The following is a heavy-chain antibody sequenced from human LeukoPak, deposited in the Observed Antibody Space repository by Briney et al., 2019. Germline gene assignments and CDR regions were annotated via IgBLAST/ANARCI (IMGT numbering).Heavy chain of an antibody. Sequence: PGGSLRLSCAASGFTFDDYAMHWVRQAPGKGLEWVSSINWNSGNIGYADSVKGRFTISRDNAKKSLYLQMNGLRAEDMALYCCAKTPFRGISGHPDYWGQGTLVTVSS. J-gene: IGHJ4*02. CDR1: GFTFDDYA. CDR2: INWNSGNI. CDR3: AKTPFRGISGHPDY. D-gene: IGHD3-10*01. V-gene: IGHV3-9*03.